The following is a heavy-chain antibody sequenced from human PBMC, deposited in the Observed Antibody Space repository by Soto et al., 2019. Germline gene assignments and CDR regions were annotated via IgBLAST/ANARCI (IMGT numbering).Heavy chain of an antibody. CDR3: AKEAQRMLFLFEPTRAYGMDV. J-gene: IGHJ6*02. V-gene: IGHV3-30*18. CDR2: ISYDGSNK. Sequence: GGSLRLSCAASGFTFSSYGMHWVRQAPGKGLEWVAVISYDGSNKYYADSVKGRFTISRDNSKNTLYLQMNSLRAEDTAVYYCAKEAQRMLFLFEPTRAYGMDVWGQGTTVTVSS. D-gene: IGHD2-8*01. CDR1: GFTFSSYG.